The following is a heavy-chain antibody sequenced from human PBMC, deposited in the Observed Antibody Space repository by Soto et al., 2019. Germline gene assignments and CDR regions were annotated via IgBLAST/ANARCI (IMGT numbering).Heavy chain of an antibody. CDR3: ARTYCDILTGYSQRADAFDI. CDR1: GGSISSYY. CDR2: IYYSGST. D-gene: IGHD3-9*01. J-gene: IGHJ3*02. Sequence: SETLSLTCTVSGGSISSYYWSWIRQPPGKGLEWIGYIYYSGSTNYNPSLKSRVTISVDTSENQFSLKLSSVTAADTAVYYCARTYCDILTGYSQRADAFDIWGQGTMVTVSS. V-gene: IGHV4-59*01.